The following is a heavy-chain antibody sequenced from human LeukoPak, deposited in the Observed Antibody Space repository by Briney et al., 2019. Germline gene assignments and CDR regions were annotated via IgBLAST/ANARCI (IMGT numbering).Heavy chain of an antibody. D-gene: IGHD3-9*01. J-gene: IGHJ6*02. V-gene: IGHV4-59*01. CDR3: ASVLTGSYYYYGMDV. Sequence: IYYSGSTNYNPSLKSRVTISVDTSKNQFSLKLSSVTAADTAVYYCASVLTGSYYYYGMDVWGQGTTVTVSS. CDR2: IYYSGST.